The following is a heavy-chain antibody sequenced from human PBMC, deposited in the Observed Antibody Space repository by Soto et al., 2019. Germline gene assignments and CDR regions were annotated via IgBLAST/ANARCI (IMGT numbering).Heavy chain of an antibody. J-gene: IGHJ4*02. D-gene: IGHD5-18*01. CDR2: IWYDGSNK. CDR1: GFTFSSYV. CDR3: ARDTLKDTAMPDY. V-gene: IGHV3-33*01. Sequence: GGSLRLSCAASGFTFSSYVMHWVRQAPGKGLEWVAVIWYDGSNKYYADSVKGRFTISRDNSKNTLYLQMNSLRAEDTAVYYCARDTLKDTAMPDYWGQGTMVTSPQ.